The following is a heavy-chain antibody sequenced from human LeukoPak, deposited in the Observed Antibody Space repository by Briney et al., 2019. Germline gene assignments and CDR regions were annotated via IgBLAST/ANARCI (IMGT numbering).Heavy chain of an antibody. Sequence: GGSLRLSCAASGFTFSISSMNWVRQAPGKGLEWVSVIYSGGSTYYADSVKGRFTISRDNSKNTLYLQMNSLRAEDTAVYYCVCGYSYGYPFDYWGQGTLVTVSS. CDR1: GFTFSISS. D-gene: IGHD5-18*01. CDR2: IYSGGST. CDR3: VCGYSYGYPFDY. V-gene: IGHV3-53*01. J-gene: IGHJ4*02.